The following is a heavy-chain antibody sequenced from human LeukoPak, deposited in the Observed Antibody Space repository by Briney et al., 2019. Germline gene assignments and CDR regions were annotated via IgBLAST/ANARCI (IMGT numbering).Heavy chain of an antibody. Sequence: SETLSLICTVSGGSISSYYWSWIRQPAGKGLEWIGRIYTSGSTNYNPSLKSRVTMSVDTSKNQFSLKLSSVTAADTAVYYCARDFYYGSGSYPDYWGQGTLVTVSS. CDR2: IYTSGST. CDR1: GGSISSYY. D-gene: IGHD3-10*01. V-gene: IGHV4-4*07. CDR3: ARDFYYGSGSYPDY. J-gene: IGHJ4*02.